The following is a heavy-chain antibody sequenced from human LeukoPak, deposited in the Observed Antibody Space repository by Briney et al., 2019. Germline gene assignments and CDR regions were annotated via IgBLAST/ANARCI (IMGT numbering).Heavy chain of an antibody. D-gene: IGHD5-18*01. Sequence: ASVKVSCKASGGTFSSYAISWVRQAPGQGLEWMGGIIPIFGTANYAQKFQGRVTITADESTSTAYMELSSLRSEDTAVYYCARALAAIYYYYGMDVWGNGTTVTVSS. CDR1: GGTFSSYA. CDR3: ARALAAIYYYYGMDV. CDR2: IIPIFGTA. J-gene: IGHJ6*04. V-gene: IGHV1-69*13.